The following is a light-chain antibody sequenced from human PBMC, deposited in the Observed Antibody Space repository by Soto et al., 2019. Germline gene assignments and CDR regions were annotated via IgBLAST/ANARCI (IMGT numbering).Light chain of an antibody. CDR1: SSNIGAGYD. CDR2: GNS. Sequence: QSVLTQPPSVSGAPGRRVTISCTGSSSNIGAGYDVHWYQQLPGTAPKLLIYGNSNRPSGAPDRFSGSKSGTSASLAITGLQDEDEADYYCQCYDSSLSGWVFGGGTKLTVL. V-gene: IGLV1-40*01. CDR3: QCYDSSLSGWV. J-gene: IGLJ3*02.